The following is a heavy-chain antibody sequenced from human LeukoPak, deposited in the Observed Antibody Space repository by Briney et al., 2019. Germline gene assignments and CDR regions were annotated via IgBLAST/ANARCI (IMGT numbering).Heavy chain of an antibody. Sequence: ASVKVSCKASGYTFTGYYMHWVRQAPAQGLEWEGGINPNSGGTNYAQKVQGWVTMTRDTSISTADMELSRLRAGETGVYFCARGGCSVGSFCGGFWFDPWGQGTLVTVSS. V-gene: IGHV1-2*04. CDR2: INPNSGGT. CDR3: ARGGCSVGSFCGGFWFDP. CDR1: GYTFTGYY. D-gene: IGHD2-15*01. J-gene: IGHJ5*02.